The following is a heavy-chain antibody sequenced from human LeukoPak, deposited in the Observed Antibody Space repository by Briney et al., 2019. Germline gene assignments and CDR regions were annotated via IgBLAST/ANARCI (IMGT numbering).Heavy chain of an antibody. J-gene: IGHJ4*02. CDR1: GFTFSSYW. D-gene: IGHD5-24*01. V-gene: IGHV3-30*18. CDR3: AKEREMATRYYFDY. CDR2: ISYDGSNE. Sequence: PGGSLRLSCAASGFTFSSYWMHWVRQAPGKGLEWVASISYDGSNEYYGDSVKGRFSVSRDNSKNTLYLHMNSLRAEDTAVYYCAKEREMATRYYFDYWGQGTLVTVSS.